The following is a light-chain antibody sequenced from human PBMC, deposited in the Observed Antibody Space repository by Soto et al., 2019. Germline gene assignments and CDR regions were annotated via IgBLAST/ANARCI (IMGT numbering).Light chain of an antibody. Sequence: QSVLTQPPSASGSPGQSVTISCTGTSSDVGGYNLVSWYQQPPGKAPKLMIYEGSKRPSGVSNRFSGSKSGNTASLTISGLQAEDEADYYCCAYAGRSTYVFGTGTKVTVL. V-gene: IGLV2-23*01. J-gene: IGLJ1*01. CDR2: EGS. CDR1: SSDVGGYNL. CDR3: CAYAGRSTYV.